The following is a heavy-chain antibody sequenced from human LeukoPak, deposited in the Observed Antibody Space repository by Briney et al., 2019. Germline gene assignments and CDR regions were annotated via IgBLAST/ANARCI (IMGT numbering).Heavy chain of an antibody. CDR2: INSDGSST. CDR3: AREGYHDSSGPSWFDP. CDR1: GFTFSSYW. Sequence: GGSLRLSCAASGFTFSSYWMHWVRQAPGKGLEWVSRINSDGSSTSYADSVKGRFTISRDNAKNTLYLQMNSLRAEDTAVYYCAREGYHDSSGPSWFDPWGQGTLVTVSS. D-gene: IGHD3-22*01. J-gene: IGHJ5*02. V-gene: IGHV3-74*01.